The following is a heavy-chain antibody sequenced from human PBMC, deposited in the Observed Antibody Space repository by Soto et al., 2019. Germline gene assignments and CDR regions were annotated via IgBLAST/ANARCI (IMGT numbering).Heavy chain of an antibody. CDR2: TYHSGST. Sequence: SETLSLTCDVSGDTISTGGYTWAWIRQPPGKALEWIGHTYHSGSTYYNPSLKSRVTISVDTSKNQFSLKLSSVTAADTAVYYCARVWGVTYFDYWGQGTLVTVSS. J-gene: IGHJ4*02. CDR1: GDTISTGGYT. V-gene: IGHV4-30-2*05. CDR3: ARVWGVTYFDY. D-gene: IGHD3-10*01.